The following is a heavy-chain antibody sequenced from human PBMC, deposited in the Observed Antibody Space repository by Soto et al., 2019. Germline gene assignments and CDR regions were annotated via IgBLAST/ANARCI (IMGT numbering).Heavy chain of an antibody. CDR3: GADGYNTYYYYYGMDV. CDR1: GFTFSSYG. D-gene: IGHD6-25*01. Sequence: GGSLRLSCAASGFTFSSYGMHWVRQAPGKGLEWVAVIWYDGSNKYYADSVKGRFTISRDNSKNTLYLQMNSLRAEDTAVYYCGADGYNTYYYYYGMDVWGQGTTVTVSS. V-gene: IGHV3-33*01. CDR2: IWYDGSNK. J-gene: IGHJ6*02.